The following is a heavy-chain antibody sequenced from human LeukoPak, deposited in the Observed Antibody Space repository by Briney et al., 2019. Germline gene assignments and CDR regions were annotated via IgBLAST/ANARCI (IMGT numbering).Heavy chain of an antibody. CDR1: GFTFSSYA. CDR3: AKNSGMGGGAFDI. D-gene: IGHD1-26*01. J-gene: IGHJ3*02. CDR2: ISSSGSNT. Sequence: GGSLRLSCAASGFTFSSYALGWVGQPPGRGWGGASAISSSGSNTYYADSVKGRFTISRDNSKNTLYLQMNSLRAEDTAVYYCAKNSGMGGGAFDIWGQGTMVTVSS. V-gene: IGHV3-23*01.